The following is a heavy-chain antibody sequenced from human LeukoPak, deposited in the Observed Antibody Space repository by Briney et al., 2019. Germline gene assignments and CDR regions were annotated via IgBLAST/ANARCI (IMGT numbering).Heavy chain of an antibody. V-gene: IGHV3-48*03. CDR3: ARGADGYSYGF. Sequence: GGSLRLSCAASGFTFSSYEMNWVRQAPGKGLEWVSYISSSGSTIYYADSVKGRFTIPRDNAKNSLYLQMNSLRAEDTAVYYCARGADGYSYGFWGQGTLVTVSS. J-gene: IGHJ4*02. D-gene: IGHD5-18*01. CDR1: GFTFSSYE. CDR2: ISSSGSTI.